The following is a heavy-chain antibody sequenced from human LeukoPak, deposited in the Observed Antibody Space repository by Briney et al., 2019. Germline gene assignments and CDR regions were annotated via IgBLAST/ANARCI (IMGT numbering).Heavy chain of an antibody. Sequence: GGSLGLSCAASGFTFSSYAMHWVRQAPGKGLEWVAVISYDGSNKYYADSVKGRFTISRDNSKNTLYLQMNSLRAEDTAVYYCARERYSSGWYSDYYYGMDVWGQGTTVTVSS. D-gene: IGHD6-19*01. CDR3: ARERYSSGWYSDYYYGMDV. J-gene: IGHJ6*02. V-gene: IGHV3-30*04. CDR1: GFTFSSYA. CDR2: ISYDGSNK.